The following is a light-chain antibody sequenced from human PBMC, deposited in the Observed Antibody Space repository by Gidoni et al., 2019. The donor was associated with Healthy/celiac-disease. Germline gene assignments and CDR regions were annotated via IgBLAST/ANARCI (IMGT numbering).Light chain of an antibody. CDR3: QQYNSYSRT. J-gene: IGKJ1*01. CDR1: QSISSW. Sequence: DIQMTQSPSTLYASVGDRVTITCRASQSISSWLAWYHQKPGKAPNLLIYKASSLESGVPSRFSGSGSWTECTLTISSLQPDDFATYYCQQYNSYSRTCGQGTKVEIK. V-gene: IGKV1-5*03. CDR2: KAS.